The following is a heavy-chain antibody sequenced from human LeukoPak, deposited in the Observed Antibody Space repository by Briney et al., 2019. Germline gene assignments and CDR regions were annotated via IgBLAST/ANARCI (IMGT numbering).Heavy chain of an antibody. CDR1: GGSISSSSYF. CDR3: ARRSSSQPPNY. J-gene: IGHJ4*02. Sequence: SETLSLTCTVSGGSISSSSYFWGWIRQPPGRGLEWVGSMSYSGSTYYNPSLKSRVTISVDTSKNQFSLKLSSVTAADTAVYYCARRSSSQPPNYWGQGTLVTVSS. V-gene: IGHV4-39*01. D-gene: IGHD6-13*01. CDR2: MSYSGST.